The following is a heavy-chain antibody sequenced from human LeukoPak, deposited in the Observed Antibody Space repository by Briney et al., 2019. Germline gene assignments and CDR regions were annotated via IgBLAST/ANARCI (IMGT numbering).Heavy chain of an antibody. Sequence: GGSLRLSCAASGFTFSTYSMNWVRQAPGKGLEWISYIGGSGSTIYYADSVKGRFTISRDNAKKLLYLQMSSLRAEDTAVYYCARARDYGDYPPGYWGQGTLVTVSS. CDR2: IGGSGSTI. D-gene: IGHD4-17*01. V-gene: IGHV3-48*01. J-gene: IGHJ4*02. CDR3: ARARDYGDYPPGY. CDR1: GFTFSTYS.